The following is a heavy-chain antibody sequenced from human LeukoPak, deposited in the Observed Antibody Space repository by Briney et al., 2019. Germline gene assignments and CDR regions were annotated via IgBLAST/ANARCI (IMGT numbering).Heavy chain of an antibody. V-gene: IGHV3-30*03. CDR1: GFTFSSYA. CDR2: ILHDGSNK. CDR3: ATLSGDSHGYDY. J-gene: IGHJ4*02. D-gene: IGHD5-18*01. Sequence: GGSLRLSCAASGFTFSSYAMHWVRQAPGKGLEWVAVILHDGSNKQYADSVKGRFTISRDDSKNTLYLQINSLRAEDTAVYYCATLSGDSHGYDYWGLGTLVTVSS.